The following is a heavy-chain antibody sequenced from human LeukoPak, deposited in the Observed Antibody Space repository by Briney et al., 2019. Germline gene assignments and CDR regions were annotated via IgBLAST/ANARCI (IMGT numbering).Heavy chain of an antibody. CDR3: TREDGSGSYYYYYYYMDV. Sequence: GSLRLSCTASGFTFGDYAMSWVRQAPGKGLEWVGFIRSKAYGGTTEYAASVKGRFTISRDDSKSIAYLQMNSLKTEDTAVYYRTREDGSGSYYYYYYYMDVWGKGTTVTISS. CDR1: GFTFGDYA. D-gene: IGHD3-10*01. V-gene: IGHV3-49*04. J-gene: IGHJ6*03. CDR2: IRSKAYGGTT.